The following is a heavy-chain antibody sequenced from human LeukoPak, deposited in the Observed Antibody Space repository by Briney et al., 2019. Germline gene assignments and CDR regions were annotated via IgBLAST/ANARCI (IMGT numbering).Heavy chain of an antibody. CDR2: ISGSGGST. CDR1: GGSFSGYY. V-gene: IGHV3-23*01. D-gene: IGHD3-22*01. J-gene: IGHJ4*02. CDR3: AKDRAPYYYDSSGYYYDH. Sequence: LTCAVYGGSFSGYYWSWVRQAPGKGLEWVSAISGSGGSTYYADSVKGRFTISRDNSKNTLYLQMNSLRAEDTAVYYCAKDRAPYYYDSSGYYYDHWGQGTLVTVSS.